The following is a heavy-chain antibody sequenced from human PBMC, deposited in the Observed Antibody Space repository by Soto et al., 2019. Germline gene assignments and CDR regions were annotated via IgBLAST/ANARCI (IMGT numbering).Heavy chain of an antibody. D-gene: IGHD6-6*01. V-gene: IGHV3-73*01. J-gene: IGHJ4*02. CDR1: GFTFSGSA. CDR2: IRSKANSYAT. Sequence: EVQLVESGGGLVQPGGSLKLSCAASGFTFSGSAMHWVRQASGKGLEWVGRIRSKANSYATAYAASVKGRFTISRDDSKNTAYLQMNSLNTEDTAVYYCTRLVVASSSSDYWGQGTLVTVSS. CDR3: TRLVVASSSSDY.